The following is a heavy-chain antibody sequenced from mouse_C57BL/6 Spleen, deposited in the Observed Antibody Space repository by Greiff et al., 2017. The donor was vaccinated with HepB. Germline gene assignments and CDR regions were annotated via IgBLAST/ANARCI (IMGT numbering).Heavy chain of an antibody. V-gene: IGHV1-42*01. CDR1: GYSFTGYY. CDR2: INPSTGGT. CDR3: ARDLSWFAY. J-gene: IGHJ3*01. Sequence: EVKLVESGPELVKPGASVKISCKASGYSFTGYYMNWVKQSPEKSLEWIGEINPSTGGTTYNQKFKAKATLTVDKSSSTAYMQLKSLTSEDSAVYYCARDLSWFAYWGQGTLVTVSA.